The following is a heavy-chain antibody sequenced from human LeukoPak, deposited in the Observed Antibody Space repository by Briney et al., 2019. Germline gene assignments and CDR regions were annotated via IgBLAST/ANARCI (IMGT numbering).Heavy chain of an antibody. D-gene: IGHD2-15*01. CDR1: GFTFSSYG. V-gene: IGHV3-33*01. Sequence: PGGSLRLSCAASGFTFSSYGMHWVRQAPGKGLEWVAVIWYDGSNKYYADSVKGRFTISRDNSKNTLYLQMGTLKTEDTAVYYCTTGGDIIVVDQLVPFDYWGQGTLVTVSS. J-gene: IGHJ4*02. CDR2: IWYDGSNK. CDR3: TTGGDIIVVDQLVPFDY.